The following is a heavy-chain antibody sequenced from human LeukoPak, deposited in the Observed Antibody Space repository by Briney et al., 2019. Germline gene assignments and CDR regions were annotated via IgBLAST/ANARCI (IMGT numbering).Heavy chain of an antibody. CDR1: GFSFSWSW. D-gene: IGHD3-10*01. J-gene: IGHJ4*02. V-gene: IGHV3-7*01. Sequence: GGSLRLSCAASGFSFSWSWMTWRRQAPGKGLESVANIREDGTVTSYVDSVRGRLTISRDNAKNSLFLHMSSLRVEDTAVYYCTTADGAVWGQGTVVIVSS. CDR3: TTADGAV. CDR2: IREDGTVT.